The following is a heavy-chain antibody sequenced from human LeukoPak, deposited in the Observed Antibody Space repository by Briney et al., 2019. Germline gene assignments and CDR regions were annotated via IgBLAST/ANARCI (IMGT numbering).Heavy chain of an antibody. Sequence: WGSLRLSCAASGFTFSSYSRNWVRQAPGKGLEWVSSISSSSSYIYYADSVKGRFTISRDNAKNSLYLQMNSLRAEDTALYYCVRDISGYYFDYWGQGTLVTVSS. CDR1: GFTFSSYS. CDR2: ISSSSSYI. V-gene: IGHV3-21*04. CDR3: VRDISGYYFDY. J-gene: IGHJ4*02. D-gene: IGHD3-22*01.